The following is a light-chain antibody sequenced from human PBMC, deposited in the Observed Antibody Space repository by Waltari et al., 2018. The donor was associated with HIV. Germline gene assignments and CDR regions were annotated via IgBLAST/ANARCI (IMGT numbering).Light chain of an antibody. V-gene: IGKV3-11*01. CDR3: PQGSGWPPAFS. Sequence: EVPLTQSPATLSLSPGEGATLSCRASQSISGAVAWYQQKPGQAPRFLIYDASRRYTGIPVRFRGSWSGTDFTLTISSLEPVDVAIYYCPQGSGWPPAFSCGGGTRVDIK. J-gene: IGKJ4*01. CDR1: QSISGA. CDR2: DAS.